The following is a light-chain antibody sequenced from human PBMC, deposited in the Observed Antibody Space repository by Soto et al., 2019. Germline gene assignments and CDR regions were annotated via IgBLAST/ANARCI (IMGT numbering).Light chain of an antibody. Sequence: YLLTHPPSVSAAPGQNLNTSGAGSSSNIGGNSLSWYHQLPVTAPKLLIYDDNKRPSGIPDRLSGSKSGTSATLGITGFQTGDEADYYCGSWDSSLSAYVFGTGTKVTVL. V-gene: IGLV1-51*01. CDR2: DDN. CDR1: SSNIGGNS. J-gene: IGLJ1*01. CDR3: GSWDSSLSAYV.